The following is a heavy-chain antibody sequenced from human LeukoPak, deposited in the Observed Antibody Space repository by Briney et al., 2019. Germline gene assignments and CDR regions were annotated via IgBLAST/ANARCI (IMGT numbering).Heavy chain of an antibody. CDR3: AMSLYSGAYVT. CDR1: EFTFSAYW. Sequence: GGSLRLSCAASEFTFSAYWVHWVRQAPGKGLVWVSLINPDASTTVYADSVKGRFTISRDNAKNTLYLQMNSLRAEDTAVYCCAMSLYSGAYVTWGQGTLVTVSS. CDR2: INPDASTT. J-gene: IGHJ5*02. V-gene: IGHV3-74*01. D-gene: IGHD1-26*01.